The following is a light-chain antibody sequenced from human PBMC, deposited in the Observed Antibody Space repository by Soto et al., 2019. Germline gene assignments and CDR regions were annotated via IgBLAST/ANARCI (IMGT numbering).Light chain of an antibody. Sequence: QSALTQPASVSGSPGQSIPISCTGSSSDVGGYNYVSWYRQHPGKAPKLMIYEVSNRPSGISNRFSGSKSANTASLTISGLQAEDEAEYYCSSYTSISSLGGVFGGGTKLTVL. CDR1: SSDVGGYNY. CDR2: EVS. J-gene: IGLJ3*02. CDR3: SSYTSISSLGGV. V-gene: IGLV2-14*01.